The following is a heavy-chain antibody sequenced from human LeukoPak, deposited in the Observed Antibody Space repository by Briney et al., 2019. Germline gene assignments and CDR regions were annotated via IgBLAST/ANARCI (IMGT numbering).Heavy chain of an antibody. Sequence: SETLSLTCTVSGGSISSYYWSWIRQPPGKGLEWIGYIYYSGSTNYNPSLKSRVTISVDTSKNQFSLKLRSVTAADTAVYFCVRSETIWYYFDYWGQGRLVTVSS. D-gene: IGHD1-7*01. J-gene: IGHJ4*02. CDR3: VRSETIWYYFDY. CDR1: GGSISSYY. V-gene: IGHV4-59*12. CDR2: IYYSGST.